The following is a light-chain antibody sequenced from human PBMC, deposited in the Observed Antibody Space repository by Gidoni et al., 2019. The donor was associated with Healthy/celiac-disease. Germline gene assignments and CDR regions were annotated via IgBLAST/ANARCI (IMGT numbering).Light chain of an antibody. CDR1: KLGDKY. J-gene: IGLJ2*01. Sequence: SYELTQPPSVSVSPGQTASITCSGDKLGDKYACWSQQKPGQSPVLVIYKDSKRPSGIPERFYGSNFGNTATLTISGTKAMDEADYYCKAWDSSTVVFGGGTKLTVI. V-gene: IGLV3-1*01. CDR3: KAWDSSTVV. CDR2: KDS.